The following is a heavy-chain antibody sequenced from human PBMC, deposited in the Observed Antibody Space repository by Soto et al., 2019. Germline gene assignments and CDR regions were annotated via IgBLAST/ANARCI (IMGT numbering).Heavy chain of an antibody. J-gene: IGHJ6*03. CDR1: GFTFSSYA. CDR3: AKATKSTHGTMVRGVQNFDYYYMDV. D-gene: IGHD3-10*01. V-gene: IGHV3-23*01. CDR2: ISGSGGST. Sequence: GGSLRLSCAASGFTFSSYAMSWVRQAPGKGLEWVSAISGSGGSTYYADSVKGRFTISRDNSKNTLYLQMNSLRAEDTAVYYCAKATKSTHGTMVRGVQNFDYYYMDVWGKGTTVTVSS.